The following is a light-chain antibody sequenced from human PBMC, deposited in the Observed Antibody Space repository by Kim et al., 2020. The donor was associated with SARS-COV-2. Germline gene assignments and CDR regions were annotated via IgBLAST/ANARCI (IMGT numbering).Light chain of an antibody. CDR3: CSYAGSYTFDVV. CDR1: SSYVGSSNY. CDR2: DVS. Sequence: SFTISCPGTSSYVGSSNYVSWYQQHPGTAPNLMIYDVSKRPSGVPDRFSGSKSGNTASLTISGLQAEDEADYYCCSYAGSYTFDVVFGGGTQLTVL. V-gene: IGLV2-11*01. J-gene: IGLJ2*01.